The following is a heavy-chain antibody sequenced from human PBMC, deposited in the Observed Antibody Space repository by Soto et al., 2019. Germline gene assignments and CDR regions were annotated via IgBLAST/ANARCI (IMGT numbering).Heavy chain of an antibody. J-gene: IGHJ4*02. CDR3: ARQRTTVVTQAYFDH. CDR2: IYYSGRT. CDR1: GESISSSSYY. D-gene: IGHD2-21*02. Sequence: LSLTCIVSGESISSSSYYWGWIRQPPGKGLEWIGSIYYSGRTYYNPSFKSRVTISIDTSKNQFSLKLSSVTATDTAVYYCARQRTTVVTQAYFDHWGQGALVPVPS. V-gene: IGHV4-39*01.